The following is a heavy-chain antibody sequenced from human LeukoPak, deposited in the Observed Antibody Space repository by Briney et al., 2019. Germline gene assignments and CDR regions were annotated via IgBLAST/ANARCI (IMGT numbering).Heavy chain of an antibody. CDR3: ARDPYDILTGSMDWFDP. Sequence: ASVKVSRKASGYTFTGYYMHWVRQAPGQGLEWMGWINPNSGGTNYAQKFQGRVTMTRDTSISTAYMELSRLRSDDTAVYYRARDPYDILTGSMDWFDPWGQGTLVTVSS. CDR1: GYTFTGYY. J-gene: IGHJ5*02. D-gene: IGHD3-9*01. CDR2: INPNSGGT. V-gene: IGHV1-2*02.